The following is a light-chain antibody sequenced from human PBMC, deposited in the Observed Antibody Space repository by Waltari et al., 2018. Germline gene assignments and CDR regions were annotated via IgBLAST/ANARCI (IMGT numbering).Light chain of an antibody. V-gene: IGLV1-51*02. CDR1: SPNIGTDY. J-gene: IGLJ2*01. CDR3: GTWDTSLSALI. CDR2: ENN. Sequence: QSVLPQPPSVSAAPVQKVTISCSGSSPNIGTDYLSWYQQLPGTAPKLFIYENNKRPSGIPDRFSGSKSGTSATLGITGLQTGDEADYYCGTWDTSLSALIFGGGTKLTVL.